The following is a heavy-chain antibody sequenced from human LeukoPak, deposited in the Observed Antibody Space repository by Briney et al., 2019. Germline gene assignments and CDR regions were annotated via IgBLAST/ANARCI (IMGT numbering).Heavy chain of an antibody. CDR3: ARHGASSSWYSSKNAFDI. CDR1: GYSFTSYW. Sequence: GESLKISCKGSGYSFTSYWIGWVRQMPGKGLEWMGIIYPADSDTRYSPSFQGQVTISADKSISTAYLQWSSLKASDTAMYYCARHGASSSWYSSKNAFDIWGQGTMVTVSS. CDR2: IYPADSDT. V-gene: IGHV5-51*01. J-gene: IGHJ3*02. D-gene: IGHD6-13*01.